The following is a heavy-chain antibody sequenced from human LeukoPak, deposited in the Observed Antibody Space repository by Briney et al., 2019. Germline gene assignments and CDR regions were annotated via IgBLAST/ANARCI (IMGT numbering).Heavy chain of an antibody. CDR2: ISSSSSYI. V-gene: IGHV3-21*01. CDR1: GFTFSDYE. J-gene: IGHJ6*02. CDR3: ARDRGYSYGHYGMDV. D-gene: IGHD5-18*01. Sequence: PGGSLRLSCAASGFTFSDYEMNWVRQAPGKGLGWVSSISSSSSYIYYADSVKGRFTISRDNAKNSLYLQMNSLRAEDTAVYYCARDRGYSYGHYGMDVWGQGTVVTVSS.